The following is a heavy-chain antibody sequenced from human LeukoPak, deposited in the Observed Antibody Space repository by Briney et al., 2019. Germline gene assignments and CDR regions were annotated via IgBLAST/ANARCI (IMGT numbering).Heavy chain of an antibody. V-gene: IGHV1-46*01. CDR3: ARQRDSNWFDP. CDR2: INPSAGST. Sequence: GASVKVPCKASGYTFITYYIHWVRQAPGQGLEWMGIINPSAGSTTYAQKFQGRVTMTRDTSTNTVYMELSSLRSEDTAVYYCARQRDSNWFDPWGQGTLVTVSS. CDR1: GYTFITYY. J-gene: IGHJ5*02. D-gene: IGHD4-11*01.